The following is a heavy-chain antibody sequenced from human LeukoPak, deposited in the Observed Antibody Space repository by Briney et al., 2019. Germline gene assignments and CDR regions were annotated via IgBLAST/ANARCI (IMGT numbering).Heavy chain of an antibody. CDR1: GYTFSIYG. V-gene: IGHV3-33*01. J-gene: IGHJ4*02. CDR3: ARAGIVNVLDY. Sequence: GGSLRLSCAASGYTFSIYGMNWVRQAPGKGLEWVAIIWYDGSNTYFAESVMGRFSISKDNFKNTVYLQMNSLKIEDTGVYYCARAGIVNVLDYWGQGAQVTVSS. D-gene: IGHD2/OR15-2a*01. CDR2: IWYDGSNT.